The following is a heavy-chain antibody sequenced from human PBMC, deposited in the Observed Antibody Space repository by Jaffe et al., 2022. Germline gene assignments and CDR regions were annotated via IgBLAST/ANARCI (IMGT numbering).Heavy chain of an antibody. CDR2: TSGSGGTT. V-gene: IGHV3-23*01. CDR3: AKAGTVYGDYGYFDY. CDR1: GFTFGSSA. Sequence: EVQLLESGGGLVKPGGSLRLSCAASGFTFGSSAMSWVRQAPGKGLEWVSSTSGSGGTTYYADSVKGRFTMSRDNSNNTLYLQMNSLRAEDTAVYYCAKAGTVYGDYGYFDYWGQGTLVTVSS. J-gene: IGHJ4*02. D-gene: IGHD4-17*01.